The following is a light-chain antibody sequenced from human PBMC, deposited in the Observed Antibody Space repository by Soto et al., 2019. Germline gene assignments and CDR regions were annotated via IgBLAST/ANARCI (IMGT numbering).Light chain of an antibody. CDR1: SRDVGGYNY. V-gene: IGLV2-14*01. J-gene: IGLJ1*01. CDR3: SSYTSSTVV. CDR2: EVT. Sequence: QSALTQPASVSGSPGQSITISCTGTSRDVGGYNYVAWYQQHPGKAPKLMIYEVTNRPSGVSNRFSGSKSGNTASLTISGLQAEDEADYYCSSYTSSTVVFGTGTKVTVL.